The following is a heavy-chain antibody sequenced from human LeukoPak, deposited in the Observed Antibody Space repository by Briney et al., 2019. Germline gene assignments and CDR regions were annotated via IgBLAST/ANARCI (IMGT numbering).Heavy chain of an antibody. J-gene: IGHJ5*01. CDR1: GGSFSGYY. D-gene: IGHD2-21*02. CDR2: INHSGST. V-gene: IGHV4-34*01. Sequence: SETLSLTCAVYGGSFSGYYWSWIRQPPGKGLEWIGEINHSGSTNYNPSLKSRVTISVDTSKDQFSLKLTSMTAADTAVYYCARGTAQSWFDSWGQGTLVTVSS. CDR3: ARGTAQSWFDS.